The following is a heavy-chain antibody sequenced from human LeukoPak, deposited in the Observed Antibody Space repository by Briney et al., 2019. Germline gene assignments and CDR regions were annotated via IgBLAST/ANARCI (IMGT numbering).Heavy chain of an antibody. CDR3: ARDAWFGAGRTFAY. D-gene: IGHD3-10*01. CDR1: GDSISSGSYY. J-gene: IGHJ4*02. V-gene: IGHV4-61*02. Sequence: SETLSLTCSVSGDSISSGSYYWSWIRQPAGKGLEWIGRIYTSRSTNYIPSLKSRLTISVDTSKNQFSLRLSSVTAADTAVYYCARDAWFGAGRTFAYWGQGTLVTVSS. CDR2: IYTSRST.